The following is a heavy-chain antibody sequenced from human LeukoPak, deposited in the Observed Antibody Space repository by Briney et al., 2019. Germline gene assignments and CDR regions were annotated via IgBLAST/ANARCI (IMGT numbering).Heavy chain of an antibody. J-gene: IGHJ4*02. Sequence: SETLSLTCTVSGGSISSRTYYWAWIRQPPGKGLEWIGSINYSGKITYNPSLKSRVTVSLDTSKNQFSLTLGSVTAADTAVYYCARDFGDWRTDYWGQGTLVTVSS. D-gene: IGHD2-21*02. CDR2: INYSGKI. CDR1: GGSISSRTYY. V-gene: IGHV4-39*07. CDR3: ARDFGDWRTDY.